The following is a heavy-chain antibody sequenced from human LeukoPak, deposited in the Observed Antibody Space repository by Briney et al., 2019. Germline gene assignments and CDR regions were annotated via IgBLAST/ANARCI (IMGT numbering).Heavy chain of an antibody. CDR1: GFTFSGYS. Sequence: GGSLRLSCAASGFTFSGYSMNWVRQAPGKGLEWVSSISSSSSYIYYADSVKGRFTISRDNAKNSLYLQMNSLRAEDTAVYYCARAPRELFDYWGQGTLVTVSS. V-gene: IGHV3-21*01. J-gene: IGHJ4*02. D-gene: IGHD3-10*01. CDR3: ARAPRELFDY. CDR2: ISSSSSYI.